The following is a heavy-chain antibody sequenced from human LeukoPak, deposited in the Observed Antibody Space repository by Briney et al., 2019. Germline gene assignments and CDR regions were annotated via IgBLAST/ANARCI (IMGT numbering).Heavy chain of an antibody. D-gene: IGHD1-26*01. J-gene: IGHJ6*02. Sequence: SETLSLTCTVSGGFISSYYWSWIRQPPGKGLEWIGYIYYSGSTNYNPSLKRRVTISVDTPKNQFSLKLSSVTAADTAVYYCAGRSSGSYYFDYYYGMDVWGQGTTVTVSS. V-gene: IGHV4-59*01. CDR1: GGFISSYY. CDR3: AGRSSGSYYFDYYYGMDV. CDR2: IYYSGST.